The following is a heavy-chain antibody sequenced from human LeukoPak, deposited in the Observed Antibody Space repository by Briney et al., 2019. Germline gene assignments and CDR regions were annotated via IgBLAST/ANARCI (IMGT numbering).Heavy chain of an antibody. CDR3: AKPPAMVRGVGEFDP. Sequence: GGSLRLSGAASGFTFSSYAMSWVRQAPGKGLEWVSAISGSGGSTYYADSVKGRFTISRDNSKNTLYLQMNSLRAEDTAVYYCAKPPAMVRGVGEFDPWGQGTLVTVSS. CDR1: GFTFSSYA. CDR2: ISGSGGST. D-gene: IGHD3-10*01. J-gene: IGHJ5*02. V-gene: IGHV3-23*01.